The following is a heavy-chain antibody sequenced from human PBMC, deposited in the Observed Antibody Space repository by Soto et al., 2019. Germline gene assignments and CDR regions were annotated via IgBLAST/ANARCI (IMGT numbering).Heavy chain of an antibody. D-gene: IGHD2-8*02. CDR2: IKSKTDGGTT. CDR3: TTAYWRRGDAFDI. Sequence: EVQLVESGGGLVKPGGSLRLSCAASGFTFSNAWMSWVRQAPGKGLEWVGRIKSKTDGGTTDYAAPVKGRFTISRDDSKNTLYLQMNSLKTEDTAVYYCTTAYWRRGDAFDIWGQGTMVTVSS. V-gene: IGHV3-15*01. J-gene: IGHJ3*02. CDR1: GFTFSNAW.